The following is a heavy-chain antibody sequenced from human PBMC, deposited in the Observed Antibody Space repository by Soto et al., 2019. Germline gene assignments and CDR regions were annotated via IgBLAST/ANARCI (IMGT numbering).Heavy chain of an antibody. V-gene: IGHV3-23*01. CDR2: ISGSGGST. CDR1: VFTFSSCA. CDR3: AKDRQYQLPPLQLDY. Sequence: GRALRLSCAASVFTFSSCAMSWVRQAPGKGLEWVSAISGSGGSTYYADSVKGRFTISRDNSKNTLYLQMNSLRAEDTAVYYCAKDRQYQLPPLQLDYWGQGTLVTVSS. D-gene: IGHD2-2*01. J-gene: IGHJ4*02.